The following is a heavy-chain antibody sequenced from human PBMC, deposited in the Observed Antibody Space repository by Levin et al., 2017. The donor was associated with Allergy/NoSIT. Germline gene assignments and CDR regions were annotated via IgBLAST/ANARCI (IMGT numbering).Heavy chain of an antibody. Sequence: SETLSLTCTVSGGSISSSSYYWGWIRQPPGKGLEWIGSIYYSGNTYYNPSLKSRVTISVDTSKNQFSLKLSSVTAADTAVYYCARVADSSGQGDWYFDLWGRGTLVTVSS. J-gene: IGHJ2*01. V-gene: IGHV4-39*07. D-gene: IGHD6-19*01. CDR3: ARVADSSGQGDWYFDL. CDR2: IYYSGNT. CDR1: GGSISSSSYY.